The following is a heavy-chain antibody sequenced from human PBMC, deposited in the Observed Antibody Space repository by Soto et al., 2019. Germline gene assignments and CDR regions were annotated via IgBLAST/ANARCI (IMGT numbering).Heavy chain of an antibody. V-gene: IGHV3-30*18. J-gene: IGHJ6*02. Sequence: GGSLRLSCAASGFTFSTYGMQWVRQAPGKGLEWVAVTSYDGYLKYYVDAVKGRFTVARDNSKNTLFLEMNSLRVEDTAVYFCAKDFKVSGSHYGTLNYYYGMDVWGQGTTVTVSS. D-gene: IGHD3-10*01. CDR2: TSYDGYLK. CDR3: AKDFKVSGSHYGTLNYYYGMDV. CDR1: GFTFSTYG.